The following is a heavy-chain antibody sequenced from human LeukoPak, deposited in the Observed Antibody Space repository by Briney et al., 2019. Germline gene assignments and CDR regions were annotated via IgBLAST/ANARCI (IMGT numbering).Heavy chain of an antibody. Sequence: SGGSLRLSCAASGFTLSNYGIHWVRQAPGKGLEWVTFIRYDGSIKYYADSVEGRFTISRDNSKNTLYLQMNSLRAEDTAVYYCAKDPSQLWPLYFDYWGQGTLVTVSS. J-gene: IGHJ4*02. CDR3: AKDPSQLWPLYFDY. D-gene: IGHD5-18*01. CDR1: GFTLSNYG. CDR2: IRYDGSIK. V-gene: IGHV3-30*02.